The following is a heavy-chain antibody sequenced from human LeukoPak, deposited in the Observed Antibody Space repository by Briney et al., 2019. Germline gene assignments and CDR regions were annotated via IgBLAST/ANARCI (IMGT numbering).Heavy chain of an antibody. D-gene: IGHD2-2*02. CDR1: GYTFTSYG. CDR3: ARAGTALGYCSSTSCYSYYYYYMDV. Sequence: ASVKVSCKASGYTFTSYGISWVRQAPGQGLEWMGIINPSGGSTSYAQKFQGRVTMTRDMSTSTVYMELSSLRSEDTAVYYCARAGTALGYCSSTSCYSYYYYYMDVWGKGTTVTVSS. CDR2: INPSGGST. J-gene: IGHJ6*03. V-gene: IGHV1-46*01.